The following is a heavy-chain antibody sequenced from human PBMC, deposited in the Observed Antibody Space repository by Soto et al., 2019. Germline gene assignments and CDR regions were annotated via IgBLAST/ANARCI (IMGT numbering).Heavy chain of an antibody. CDR2: IGAGGTT. D-gene: IGHD2-15*01. CDR3: GRKMGSNCYLANDC. V-gene: IGHV3-23*01. J-gene: IGHJ4*01. Sequence: GGSLRLSCAASGFTFTNYAMTWVRQAPGKGLEWVSAIGAGGTTFYADSVKGRFTISRDSSANTLFLQMTSLRAEDTAIYFCGRKMGSNCYLANDCWGHGTRVPVSS. CDR1: GFTFTNYA.